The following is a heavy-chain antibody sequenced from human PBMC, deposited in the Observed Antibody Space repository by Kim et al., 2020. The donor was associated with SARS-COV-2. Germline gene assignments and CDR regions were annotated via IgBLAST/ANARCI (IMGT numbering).Heavy chain of an antibody. V-gene: IGHV4-31*02. D-gene: IGHD4-17*01. CDR3: AISKAGDPFDY. J-gene: IGHJ4*02. Sequence: TYYDPSLKSRVTISVDTSKNQFSLKLSSVTAADTAVYYCAISKAGDPFDYWGQGTLVTVSS. CDR2: T.